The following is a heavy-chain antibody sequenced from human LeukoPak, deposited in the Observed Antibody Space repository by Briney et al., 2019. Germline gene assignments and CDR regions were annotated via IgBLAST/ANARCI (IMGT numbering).Heavy chain of an antibody. J-gene: IGHJ5*02. CDR3: ARVKEGIAAAGGYNWFDP. V-gene: IGHV4-39*07. Sequence: SETLSLTCDVSGDSISSSTYYWAWIRQPPGKGLEWVASIYYTGSTYYNPSLKSRVTISVDTSKNQFSLKLSSVTAADTAVYYCARVKEGIAAAGGYNWFDPWGQGTLVTVSS. CDR2: IYYTGST. CDR1: GDSISSSTYY. D-gene: IGHD6-13*01.